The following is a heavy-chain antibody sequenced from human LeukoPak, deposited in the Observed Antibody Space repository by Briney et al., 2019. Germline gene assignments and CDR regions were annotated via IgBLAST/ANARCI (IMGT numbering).Heavy chain of an antibody. CDR3: ARVSSSVPYYYYYYMDV. V-gene: IGHV4-39*01. J-gene: IGHJ6*03. D-gene: IGHD6-6*01. Sequence: SETLSLTCTVSGGSISSSRYYWGWIRQPPGKGLEWIGSIYYSGSTYYNPSLKSRVTISVDTSKNQFSLKLSSVTAADTAVYYCARVSSSVPYYYYYYMDVWGKGTTVTVSS. CDR1: GGSISSSRYY. CDR2: IYYSGST.